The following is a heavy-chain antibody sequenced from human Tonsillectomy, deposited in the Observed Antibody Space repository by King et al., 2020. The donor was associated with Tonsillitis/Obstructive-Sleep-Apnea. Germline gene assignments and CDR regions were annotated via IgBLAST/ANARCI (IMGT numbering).Heavy chain of an antibody. CDR2: ISSSSSYI. V-gene: IGHV3-21*01. CDR1: GFTFSSYS. Sequence: VQLQESGGGLVKPGGSLRLSCAASGFTFSSYSMNWVRQAPGKGLEWVSFISSSSSYIYYADSVKGRFTISRDNAKNSLYLQMNSLRAEDTAVYYCARGKAGTDTLDYYYYMDVWGKGTTVTVSS. CDR3: ARGKAGTDTLDYYYYMDV. J-gene: IGHJ6*03. D-gene: IGHD6-13*01.